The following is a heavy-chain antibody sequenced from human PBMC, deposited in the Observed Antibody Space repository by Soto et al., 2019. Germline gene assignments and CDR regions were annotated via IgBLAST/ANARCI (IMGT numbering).Heavy chain of an antibody. V-gene: IGHV1-3*04. D-gene: IGHD1-26*01. CDR2: INTGNGNT. CDR1: GCTFTNYA. CDR3: ARGFQSGSWDY. Sequence: QVQLVQSGAEVKKPGASVKVSCKASGCTFTNYAMHWVRQAPGQRLEWMGWINTGNGNTKYSQKFQGRVTITRDTSASTAYMELSSLRSEETAVYYCARGFQSGSWDYWGRGTLVIVSS. J-gene: IGHJ4*02.